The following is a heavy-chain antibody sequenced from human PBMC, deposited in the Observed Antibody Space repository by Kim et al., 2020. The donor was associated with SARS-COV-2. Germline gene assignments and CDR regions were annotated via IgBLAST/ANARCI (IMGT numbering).Heavy chain of an antibody. Sequence: GGSLRLSCAASGFTFSAFPMHWVCQAPGKGLEWVAIISSDGNTQYYADSVKGRFTVSRNNSKSALYLQMNSLRPEDTALYFCARDGALGAFDMWGQGTMGAVSS. CDR1: GFTFSAFP. CDR3: ARDGALGAFDM. V-gene: IGHV3-30-3*01. J-gene: IGHJ3*02. CDR2: ISSDGNTQ. D-gene: IGHD3-16*01.